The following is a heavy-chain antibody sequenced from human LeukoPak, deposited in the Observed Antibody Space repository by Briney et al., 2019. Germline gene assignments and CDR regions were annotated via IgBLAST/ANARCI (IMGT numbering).Heavy chain of an antibody. CDR1: GGSFSTYY. V-gene: IGHV4-59*01. D-gene: IGHD6-19*01. Sequence: SETLSLTCTVSGGSFSTYYWSWIRQPPGKGLEWIGYIYSSGHTNYNPSLNSRVTISLDTSTNQFSLRLSSVTAADTAVYYCAREYSSGRLDYWGQGTLVTVSS. J-gene: IGHJ4*02. CDR3: AREYSSGRLDY. CDR2: IYSSGHT.